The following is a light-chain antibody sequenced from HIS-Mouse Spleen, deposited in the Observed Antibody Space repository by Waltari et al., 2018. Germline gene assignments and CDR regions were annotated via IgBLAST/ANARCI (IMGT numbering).Light chain of an antibody. CDR2: EVS. J-gene: IGLJ1*01. V-gene: IGLV2-14*01. Sequence: ALTRPASLSGPPGQPSTTPSTAPSRNFGGSNIVSGYQQHPGKAPKLMIYEVSNRPSGVSNRFSGSKSGNTASLTISGLQAEDEADYYCSSYTSSSTLVFGTGTKVTVL. CDR3: SSYTSSSTLV. CDR1: SRNFGGSNI.